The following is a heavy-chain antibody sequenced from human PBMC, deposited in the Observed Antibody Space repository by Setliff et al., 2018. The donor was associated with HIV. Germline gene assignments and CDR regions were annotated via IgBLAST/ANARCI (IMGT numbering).Heavy chain of an antibody. CDR3: ATRPRIAARPFDY. J-gene: IGHJ4*02. V-gene: IGHV4-31*03. D-gene: IGHD6-6*01. CDR1: GVSVGSGDYY. CDR2: IFHSGDT. Sequence: SETLSLTCSVSGVSVGSGDYYWHWIRQHPEKALEWIGYIFHSGDTYYNPSLKSRISMSVDTSKNQFSLELTSLTAADTAVYYCATRPRIAARPFDYWGQGMLLTVSS.